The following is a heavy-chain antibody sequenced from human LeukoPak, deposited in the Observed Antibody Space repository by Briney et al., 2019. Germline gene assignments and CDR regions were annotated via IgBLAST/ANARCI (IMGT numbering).Heavy chain of an antibody. J-gene: IGHJ4*02. CDR3: ARDLVAVAGTEYYFDY. Sequence: PSQTLSLTCTVSGGSISSGRYYWSWIRQPAGKGLEWIGRIYTSGSTNYNPSLRSRVTISVDTSKNQFSLKLSSVTAADTAVYYCARDLVAVAGTEYYFDYWGQGTLVTASS. V-gene: IGHV4-61*02. CDR2: IYTSGST. D-gene: IGHD6-19*01. CDR1: GGSISSGRYY.